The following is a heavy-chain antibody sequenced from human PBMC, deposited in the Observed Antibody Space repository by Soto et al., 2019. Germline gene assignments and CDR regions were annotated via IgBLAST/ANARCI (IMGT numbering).Heavy chain of an antibody. J-gene: IGHJ6*02. D-gene: IGHD3-3*01. CDR2: ITDSGTGT. CDR3: AKDRFGYDFWSGYYSELYYYYGMDV. Sequence: GSLRLSCGASGFTFSTCVMTWVRQAPGKGLEWVSCITDSGTGTYYADSVKGRFTISRDNSKNTLYLQMNSLRAEDTAVYYCAKDRFGYDFWSGYYSELYYYYGMDVWGQGTTVTVSS. CDR1: GFTFSTCV. V-gene: IGHV3-23*01.